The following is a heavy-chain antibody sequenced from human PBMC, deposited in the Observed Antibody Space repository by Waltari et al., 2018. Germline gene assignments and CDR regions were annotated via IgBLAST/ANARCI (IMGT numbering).Heavy chain of an antibody. CDR2: IDPNSGGT. CDR3: AAKGVVLPATYDY. CDR1: GYTFSGSY. D-gene: IGHD2-15*01. V-gene: IGHV1-2*06. J-gene: IGHJ4*02. Sequence: QVQLVQSGAEVKKPGASVKVSCKASGYTFSGSYIHWVRQAPGQGLEWMVRIDPNSGGTDYARKFAGRVSMTRDTSISTAYVELSSLRSDDTAVYYCAAKGVVLPATYDYWGQGTLVTVSS.